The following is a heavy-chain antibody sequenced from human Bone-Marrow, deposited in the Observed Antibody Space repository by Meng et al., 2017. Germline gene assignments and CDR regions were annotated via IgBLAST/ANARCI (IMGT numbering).Heavy chain of an antibody. CDR3: ARGGGYYYVDFDY. J-gene: IGHJ4*02. D-gene: IGHD3-22*01. V-gene: IGHV4-30-4*01. CDR2: IYYSGST. Sequence: QVQLQESGPGLVKPSETLSLTCTVSGGSISSGVYYWSWIRQPPGKGLEWIGYIYYSGSTYYNPSLKSRITISVDTSKNHFSLKLSSVTAADMAVYYCARGGGYYYVDFDYWGQGTLVTVSS. CDR1: GGSISSGVYY.